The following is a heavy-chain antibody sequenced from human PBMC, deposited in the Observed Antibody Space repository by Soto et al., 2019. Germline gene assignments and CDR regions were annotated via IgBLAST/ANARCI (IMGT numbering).Heavy chain of an antibody. CDR1: GFTFSSYW. D-gene: IGHD3-22*01. CDR3: ARDRDYYDSSGSSG. J-gene: IGHJ4*02. Sequence: GGSLRLSCAASGFTFSSYWMHWVRQAPGKGLVWVSRIKSDGSTTSYADSVKGRFTISRDNAKNTLYLQMNSLRAEDAAVYYCARDRDYYDSSGSSGWGQGTLVTVSS. CDR2: IKSDGSTT. V-gene: IGHV3-74*01.